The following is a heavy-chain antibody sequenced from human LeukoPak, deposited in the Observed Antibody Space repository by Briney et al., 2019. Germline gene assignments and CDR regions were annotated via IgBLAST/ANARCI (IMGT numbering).Heavy chain of an antibody. CDR1: GFTFSSYS. V-gene: IGHV3-21*01. D-gene: IGHD4/OR15-4a*01. Sequence: SGGSLRLSCAASGFTFSSYSMNWVRQAPGKGLEWVSSISSSSSYIYYADSVKGRFTISRDNAKNSLYLQMNSLRAEDTAVYYCARDLRLTIDYWGQGTLVTVSS. CDR2: ISSSSSYI. J-gene: IGHJ4*02. CDR3: ARDLRLTIDY.